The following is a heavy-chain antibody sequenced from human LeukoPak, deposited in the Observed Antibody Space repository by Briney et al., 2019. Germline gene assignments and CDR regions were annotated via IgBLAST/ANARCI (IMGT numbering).Heavy chain of an antibody. CDR2: IWYDGSNK. Sequence: PGRSLRLSCAASGFTFSSYGMHWVRQAPGKGLEWVAVIWYDGSNKYYADSVKGRFTISRDNSKNTLYLQMNSLRAEDTAVYYCARDPRGMGLLIDYWGQGTLVTVSS. CDR3: ARDPRGMGLLIDY. D-gene: IGHD1-26*01. CDR1: GFTFSSYG. V-gene: IGHV3-33*01. J-gene: IGHJ4*02.